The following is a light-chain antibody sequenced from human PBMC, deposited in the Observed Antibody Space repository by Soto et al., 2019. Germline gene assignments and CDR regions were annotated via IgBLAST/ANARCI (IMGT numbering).Light chain of an antibody. Sequence: EIVLTQSPGTLSLSPGERATLSCRASQSVSSSYLAWYQQKPGQAPRLLIYGASSRATGIPDRFSGSGSGPDFTLTISRLEPEDFAVYYCQQYGSSLPFTFGPGTKVDIK. V-gene: IGKV3-20*01. CDR3: QQYGSSLPFT. J-gene: IGKJ3*01. CDR2: GAS. CDR1: QSVSSSY.